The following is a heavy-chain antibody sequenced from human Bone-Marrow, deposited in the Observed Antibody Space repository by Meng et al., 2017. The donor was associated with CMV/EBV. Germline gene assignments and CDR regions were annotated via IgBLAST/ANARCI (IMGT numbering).Heavy chain of an antibody. Sequence: ASVKVSCKASGYTFTSYYMHWVRQAPGQGLEWMGIINPSGGSTSYAQKFQGRVTITTDEATSTAYMELSSLRSEDTAVYYCARDVPAASGFSCGQGTLVTVSS. CDR3: ARDVPAASGFS. J-gene: IGHJ4*02. CDR1: GYTFTSYY. D-gene: IGHD2-2*01. V-gene: IGHV1-46*01. CDR2: INPSGGST.